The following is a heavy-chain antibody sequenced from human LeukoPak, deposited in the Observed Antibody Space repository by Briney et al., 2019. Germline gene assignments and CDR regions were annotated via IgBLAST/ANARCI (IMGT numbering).Heavy chain of an antibody. CDR1: GYRFTSYW. CDR3: ARLDSSGWYWVDY. D-gene: IGHD6-19*01. Sequence: GGALEISFKGSGYRFTSYWIRWVRPMPGKGLAGMGGIDPSESYTNYSPSFQGHVTISADKSISTAYLQWSSLKASDTAMYYCARLDSSGWYWVDYWGQGTLVTVSS. V-gene: IGHV5-10-1*01. CDR2: IDPSESYT. J-gene: IGHJ4*02.